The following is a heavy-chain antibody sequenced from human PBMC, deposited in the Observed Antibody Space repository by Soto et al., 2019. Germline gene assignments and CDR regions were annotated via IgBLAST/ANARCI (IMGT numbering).Heavy chain of an antibody. D-gene: IGHD2-21*01. Sequence: QVQLVQSGAEVKEPGASVQVSCKASGYTLTSCYMHWVRQAPGQGLEWMGVINPSVGSTSYAQKCQGRVTMTGDTSTSTVYMELSSLTSEDTAVYFCTIDPRVFVAIVPYYFDYWGQGTLVTVSS. CDR3: TIDPRVFVAIVPYYFDY. CDR2: INPSVGST. J-gene: IGHJ4*02. V-gene: IGHV1-46*01. CDR1: GYTLTSCY.